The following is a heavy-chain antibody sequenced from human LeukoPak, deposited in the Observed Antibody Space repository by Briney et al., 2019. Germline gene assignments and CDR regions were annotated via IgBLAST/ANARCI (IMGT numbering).Heavy chain of an antibody. V-gene: IGHV1-18*01. CDR3: AREPSGWQTYNWFDP. D-gene: IGHD6-19*01. CDR1: GYTFTSYD. J-gene: IGHJ5*02. CDR2: ISAYNGNT. Sequence: ASVKVSCKASGYTFTSYDINWVRQAPGQGLEWMGWISAYNGNTNYAQKLQGRVTMTTDTSTSTAYMELRSLRSDDTAVYYCAREPSGWQTYNWFDPWGQGTLVTVSS.